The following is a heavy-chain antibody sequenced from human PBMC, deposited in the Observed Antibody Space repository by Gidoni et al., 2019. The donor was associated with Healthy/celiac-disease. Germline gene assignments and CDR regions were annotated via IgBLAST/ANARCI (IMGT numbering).Heavy chain of an antibody. CDR2: ISSSSSYI. CDR1: GFTFSSYS. D-gene: IGHD1-26*01. V-gene: IGHV3-21*01. CDR3: ARGGAPYYFDY. J-gene: IGHJ4*02. Sequence: EVQLVESGGGLVKPGGSLRLSCAASGFTFSSYSMNCVRQAPGKGLEWVSSISSSSSYISYADSVKGRFTISRDNAKNSLYLQMNSLRAEDTAVYYCARGGAPYYFDYWGQGTLVTVSS.